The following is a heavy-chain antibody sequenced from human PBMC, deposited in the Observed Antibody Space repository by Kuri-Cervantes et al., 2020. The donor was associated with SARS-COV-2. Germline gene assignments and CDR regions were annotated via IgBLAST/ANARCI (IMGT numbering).Heavy chain of an antibody. CDR3: ARPQGYCSGGSCPDAFDI. CDR2: ISYDGSNK. D-gene: IGHD2-15*01. V-gene: IGHV3-30-3*01. CDR1: GFTFSSYA. Sequence: GESLMISCAASGFTFSSYAMHWVRQAPGKGVEWVAVISYDGSNKYYADYVKGRFNISRDNSENTLYLQMNSLRAEDTAVYYCARPQGYCSGGSCPDAFDIWGQGTMVTVSS. J-gene: IGHJ3*02.